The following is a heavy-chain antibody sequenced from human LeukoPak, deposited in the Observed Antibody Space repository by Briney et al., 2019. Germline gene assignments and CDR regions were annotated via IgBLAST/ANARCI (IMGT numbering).Heavy chain of an antibody. Sequence: ASVKVSCMASGGTFINYAISWVRQAPGQGLEWMGGIISLYGTAKYTQKFQDRVSNTTDESTSTAYMGPSSLRSEDTAVYYCARGWSYDSSGWLAFDIWGQGTMVTVSS. CDR1: GGTFINYA. J-gene: IGHJ3*02. CDR3: ARGWSYDSSGWLAFDI. D-gene: IGHD3-22*01. V-gene: IGHV1-69*05. CDR2: IISLYGTA.